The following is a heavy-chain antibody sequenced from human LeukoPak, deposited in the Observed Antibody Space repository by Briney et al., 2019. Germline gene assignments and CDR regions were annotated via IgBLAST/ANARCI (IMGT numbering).Heavy chain of an antibody. J-gene: IGHJ3*02. V-gene: IGHV4-4*07. CDR2: ISSSGST. CDR1: GGSMNRNY. Sequence: SETLSLTCNVSGGSMNRNYWSWIRQPAGKGLEWIGRISSSGSTNYNPSLKSRVTISVDTSKNQFSLKLSSVTAADTAVYFCARGPYSYDSSGAFDIWGQGTMVTVSS. D-gene: IGHD3-22*01. CDR3: ARGPYSYDSSGAFDI.